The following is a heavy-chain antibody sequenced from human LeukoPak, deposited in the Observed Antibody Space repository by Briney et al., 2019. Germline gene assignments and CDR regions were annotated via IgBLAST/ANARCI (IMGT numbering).Heavy chain of an antibody. CDR2: ICHSGST. D-gene: IGHD3-10*01. J-gene: IGHJ4*02. V-gene: IGHV4-4*02. CDR3: ATPKGYYYGSGPGYFNY. CDR1: GDSISSSNC. Sequence: PSETLSLTCSVSGDSISSSNCWSWVRQSPGKGLDWIGEICHSGSTNYNPSLKTRVAISMDKSKNQFSLQLTSVTAADTAVYYCATPKGYYYGSGPGYFNYWGQGILVTVSS.